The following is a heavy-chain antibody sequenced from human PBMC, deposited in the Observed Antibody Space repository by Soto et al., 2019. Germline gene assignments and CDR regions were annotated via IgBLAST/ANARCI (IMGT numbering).Heavy chain of an antibody. Sequence: CLRLSYAAPVFTVGRSQLQCVHQTSGKGLEWLGRIGSKGETYATTYAASVKGRFTISRDDSKKTAYLQMNNLESEDTAVYFCTIDVPSFLPQMDYWGRGIVVTVSS. CDR2: IGSKGETYAT. CDR1: VFTVGRSQ. V-gene: IGHV3-73*01. CDR3: TIDVPSFLPQMDY. J-gene: IGHJ4*02. D-gene: IGHD2-2*03.